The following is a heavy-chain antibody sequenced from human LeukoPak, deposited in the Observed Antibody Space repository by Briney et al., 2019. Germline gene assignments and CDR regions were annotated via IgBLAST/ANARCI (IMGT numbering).Heavy chain of an antibody. D-gene: IGHD3-9*01. Sequence: YPGGSLRLSCAASGFTFSSYSMNWVRQAPGKGLEWVSAISGSGGSTYYADSVKGRFTISRDNSKNTLYLQMNSLRAEDTAVYYCAKSPVRYFDWLSGVYFDYWGQGTLVTVSS. CDR1: GFTFSSYS. J-gene: IGHJ4*02. CDR2: ISGSGGST. V-gene: IGHV3-23*01. CDR3: AKSPVRYFDWLSGVYFDY.